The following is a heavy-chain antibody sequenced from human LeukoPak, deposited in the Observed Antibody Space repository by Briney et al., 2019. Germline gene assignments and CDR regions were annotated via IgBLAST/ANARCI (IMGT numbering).Heavy chain of an antibody. J-gene: IGHJ3*02. V-gene: IGHV4-59*01. CDR3: ARVPARITMIVVVIGAFDI. CDR2: IYYSGST. CDR1: GGSISSYY. D-gene: IGHD3-22*01. Sequence: ETLSLTCTVSGGSISSYYWSWIRQPPGKGLEWIGYIYYSGSTNYNPSLKSRVTISVDTSKNQFSLKLSSVTAADTAVYYCARVPARITMIVVVIGAFDIWGQGTMVTVSS.